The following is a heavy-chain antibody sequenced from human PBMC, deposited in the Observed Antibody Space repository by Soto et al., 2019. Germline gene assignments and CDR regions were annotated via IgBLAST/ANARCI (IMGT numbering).Heavy chain of an antibody. Sequence: GGSLRLSCAASGFTFGSYWMSWVRQAPGKGREWLANIKQDGSEKYTVDSVRGRFTISRDNARNSLYLQMNSLRAEDTAVYYCSRGHDSNWDHCFDYWGQGALVTVSS. CDR2: IKQDGSEK. J-gene: IGHJ4*02. D-gene: IGHD6-13*01. CDR1: GFTFGSYW. CDR3: SRGHDSNWDHCFDY. V-gene: IGHV3-7*03.